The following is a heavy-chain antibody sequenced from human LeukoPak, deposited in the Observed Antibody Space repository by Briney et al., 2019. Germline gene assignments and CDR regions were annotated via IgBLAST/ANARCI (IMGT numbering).Heavy chain of an antibody. CDR3: ARHMRGIYDSATYHADY. Sequence: GESLKISCKGSGYSFTTYWIAWVRQMPGKGLECMGIIYPADSDTRYSPSFQGQVTISVDKSISTAYLQWSSLKASDTAMYYCARHMRGIYDSATYHADYWGQGTLVTVSS. CDR1: GYSFTTYW. V-gene: IGHV5-51*01. D-gene: IGHD2/OR15-2a*01. J-gene: IGHJ4*02. CDR2: IYPADSDT.